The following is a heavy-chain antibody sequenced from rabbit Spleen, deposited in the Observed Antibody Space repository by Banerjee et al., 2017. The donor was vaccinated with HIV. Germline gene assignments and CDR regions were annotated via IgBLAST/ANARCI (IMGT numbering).Heavy chain of an antibody. J-gene: IGHJ4*01. D-gene: IGHD8-1*01. CDR2: GSSGRT. Sequence: GSSGRTYYAGWAKGRFTISRTSSTTVTLQITSLTAADTATYFCARDFAGRSSVNYFDLWGPGTLVTVS. CDR3: ARDFAGRSSVNYFDL. V-gene: IGHV1S40*01.